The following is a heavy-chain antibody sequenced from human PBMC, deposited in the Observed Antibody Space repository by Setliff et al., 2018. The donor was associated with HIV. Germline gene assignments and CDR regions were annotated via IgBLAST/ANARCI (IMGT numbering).Heavy chain of an antibody. CDR3: ARGRDYTGSWFRPFYLDF. V-gene: IGHV4-39*02. D-gene: IGHD3-3*01. Sequence: PSETLSLTCTVSGGSISVSSHYWGWIRQPPGKGLEWLGEINHSGSTAYNLALESRVSMSIDTSKNQFSLKLTSVTAADTAIYYCARGRDYTGSWFRPFYLDFWGHGNLVTSPQ. J-gene: IGHJ4*01. CDR1: GGSISVSSHY. CDR2: INHSGST.